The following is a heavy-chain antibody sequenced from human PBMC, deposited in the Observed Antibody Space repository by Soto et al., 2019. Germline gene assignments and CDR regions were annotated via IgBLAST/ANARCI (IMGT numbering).Heavy chain of an antibody. V-gene: IGHV2-5*02. D-gene: IGHD6-19*01. CDR3: AHLRRDSSGWMRLVPMENWFDP. Sequence: QITLKESGPTLVKPTQTLTLTCTFSGFSLSTSGVGVGWIRQPPGKALEWLALIYWDDDKRYSPSLKSRLTIAKDTSKHXXVXTXXHMDPVDTATYYCAHLRRDSSGWMRLVPMENWFDPWGQGTLVTVSS. J-gene: IGHJ5*02. CDR1: GFSLSTSGVG. CDR2: IYWDDDK.